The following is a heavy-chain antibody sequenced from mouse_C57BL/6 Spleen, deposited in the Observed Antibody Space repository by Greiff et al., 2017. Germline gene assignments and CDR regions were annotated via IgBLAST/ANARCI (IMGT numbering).Heavy chain of an antibody. CDR3: ATTVVTPMDY. CDR2: ISSGSSTI. J-gene: IGHJ4*01. Sequence: EVHLVESGGGLVKPGGSLKLSCAASGFTFSDYGMHWVRQAPEKGLEWVAYISSGSSTIYYADTVKGRFTISRDNAKNTLFLQMTSLRSEDTAMYYCATTVVTPMDYWGQGTSVTVSS. D-gene: IGHD1-1*01. CDR1: GFTFSDYG. V-gene: IGHV5-17*01.